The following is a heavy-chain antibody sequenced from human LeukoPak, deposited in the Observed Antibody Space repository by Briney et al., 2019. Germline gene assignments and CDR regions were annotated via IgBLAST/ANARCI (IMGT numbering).Heavy chain of an antibody. J-gene: IGHJ6*02. Sequence: PSETLSLTCSVSGGSIRGYFWSWIRQPPGKGLEWLGYIYYSGSTNYNPSLKSRGTMSVDTSKNQFSLNLRSVTTADTAVYYCARDFAVTTAYYYGMDVWGQGTTVIVSS. V-gene: IGHV4-59*01. CDR1: GGSIRGYF. CDR2: IYYSGST. D-gene: IGHD4-17*01. CDR3: ARDFAVTTAYYYGMDV.